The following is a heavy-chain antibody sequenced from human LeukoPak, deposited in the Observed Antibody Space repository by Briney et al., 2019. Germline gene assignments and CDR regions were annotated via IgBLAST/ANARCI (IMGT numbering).Heavy chain of an antibody. CDR2: IYSGGST. J-gene: IGHJ4*02. Sequence: GGSLRLSCAASGFTVSSNYMSWVRQAPGKGLEWVSVIYSGGSTYYADSVKGRFTISRDNSKNTLYLQMNSLRAEDTAVYYCARGARYYDFWSGYQHGDYWGQGTLVTVSS. CDR3: ARGARYYDFWSGYQHGDY. D-gene: IGHD3-3*01. CDR1: GFTVSSNY. V-gene: IGHV3-66*01.